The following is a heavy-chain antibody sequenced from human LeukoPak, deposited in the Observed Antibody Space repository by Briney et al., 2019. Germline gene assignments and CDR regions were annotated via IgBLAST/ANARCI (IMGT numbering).Heavy chain of an antibody. CDR1: GFSFGDYS. V-gene: IGHV3-49*04. CDR2: IRSEAYGGTT. J-gene: IGHJ4*02. CDR3: TSQLQLLTFFDY. Sequence: GGSLRLSCTASGFSFGDYSMNWVRQAPGKGLEWVGFIRSEAYGGTTQYAASVKGRFTISRDDSKSIACLQMNSLKTEDTAVYYCTSQLQLLTFFDYWGQGTLVTVSS. D-gene: IGHD6-13*01.